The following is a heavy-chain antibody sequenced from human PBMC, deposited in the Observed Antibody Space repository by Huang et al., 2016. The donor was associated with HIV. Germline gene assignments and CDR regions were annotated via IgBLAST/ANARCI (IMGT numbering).Heavy chain of an antibody. CDR1: GGSITSSSYY. D-gene: IGHD3-22*01. CDR3: AKHFSYYDSSGYTPWDAFDI. J-gene: IGHJ3*02. Sequence: QLQLQGSGPGLVKPSETLSLTCTVSGGSITSSSYYWGWTRQPPGKGLEWVGSIYYSGSTDYNQSLKSRVTVSVDTSKNQFALKLGSVTAADTAVYYCAKHFSYYDSSGYTPWDAFDIWGQGTMVTVSS. CDR2: IYYSGST. V-gene: IGHV4-39*01.